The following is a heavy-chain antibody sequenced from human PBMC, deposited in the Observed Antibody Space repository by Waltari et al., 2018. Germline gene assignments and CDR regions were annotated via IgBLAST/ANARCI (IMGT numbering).Heavy chain of an antibody. V-gene: IGHV3-73*01. D-gene: IGHD6-19*01. J-gene: IGHJ4*02. CDR2: IRREPYNYAT. Sequence: EVQVVESGGGLVQPVGSLKLPCAPAGFSFSGSSIHWGRQTSGKGWEWVGRIRREPYNYATAYSASVKGRFTISRDDSKNTAFLQMNSLMTEDTAVYYCSGGEVTGTDFWGQGTLVTVSS. CDR1: GFSFSGSS. CDR3: SGGEVTGTDF.